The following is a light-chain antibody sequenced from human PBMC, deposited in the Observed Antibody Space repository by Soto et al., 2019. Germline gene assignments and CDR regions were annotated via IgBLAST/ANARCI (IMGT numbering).Light chain of an antibody. CDR1: QSIGTA. J-gene: IGKJ4*01. CDR3: QQSYSMFPN. Sequence: DIQMTQSPSSLSASVGDRVTITCRASQSIGTALNWYQHKPGTAPNVLIYAASTLQSGVPSRFSGSGSGTDFTLTISSLQPEDFATYFCQQSYSMFPNFGGGTKVEIK. CDR2: AAS. V-gene: IGKV1-39*01.